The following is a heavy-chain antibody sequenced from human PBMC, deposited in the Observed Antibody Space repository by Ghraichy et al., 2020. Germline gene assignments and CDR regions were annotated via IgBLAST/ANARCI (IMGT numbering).Heavy chain of an antibody. J-gene: IGHJ4*02. Sequence: SGPTLVKPTQTLTLTCTFSGFSLTTSGMGVGWIRQPPGKALEWLALIYWDADKRYSPSLKSRFTITKDTSKNQVVLKMTNMDPVDTATYYCARWNYYDRSAYFDYWGQGTLVTVSS. CDR1: GFSLTTSGMG. D-gene: IGHD3-22*01. CDR2: IYWDADK. V-gene: IGHV2-5*02. CDR3: ARWNYYDRSAYFDY.